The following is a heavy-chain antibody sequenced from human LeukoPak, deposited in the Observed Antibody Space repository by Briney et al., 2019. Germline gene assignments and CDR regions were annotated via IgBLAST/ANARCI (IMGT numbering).Heavy chain of an antibody. CDR1: GFTFSTHT. Sequence: GGSLRLSCAASGFTFSTHTMSWVRQAPGKGLEWVSAICGGRDWTYYADSVKGRFTISRDNSNNTVFLQMSSLRAEDTAVYFCSKPLRPTTSYFDYWGQGTLVTVSS. J-gene: IGHJ4*02. V-gene: IGHV3-23*01. CDR3: SKPLRPTTSYFDY. D-gene: IGHD1-26*01. CDR2: ICGGRDWT.